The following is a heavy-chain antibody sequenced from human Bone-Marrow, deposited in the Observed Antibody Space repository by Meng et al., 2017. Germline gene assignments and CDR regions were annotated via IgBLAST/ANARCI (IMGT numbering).Heavy chain of an antibody. D-gene: IGHD6-13*01. J-gene: IGHJ4*02. CDR2: ISSSGNTI. Sequence: GESLKISCAASGFTFSSYEMNWVRQAPGKGLEWLSYISSSGNTIYYADSVKGRFTISRDNSKNTLYLQMNSLRAEDTAVYFCARDALNPPISLVLDYWGQGTLVTVSS. CDR3: ARDALNPPISLVLDY. CDR1: GFTFSSYE. V-gene: IGHV3-48*03.